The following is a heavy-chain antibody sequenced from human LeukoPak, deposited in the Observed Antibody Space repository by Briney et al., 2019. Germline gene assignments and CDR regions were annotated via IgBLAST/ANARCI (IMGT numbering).Heavy chain of an antibody. D-gene: IGHD6-6*01. CDR2: ISYDGTNK. Sequence: GESLRLSCAASGFTFSTYSLYWVRQAPGKGLEWVAVISYDGTNKYYADSVKGRFTISRDNSKNTLYLQMNSLRTEDTAVYYCAKSSLEYRSSADYFDFWGQGTLVTVSS. V-gene: IGHV3-30-3*02. CDR1: GFTFSTYS. J-gene: IGHJ4*02. CDR3: AKSSLEYRSSADYFDF.